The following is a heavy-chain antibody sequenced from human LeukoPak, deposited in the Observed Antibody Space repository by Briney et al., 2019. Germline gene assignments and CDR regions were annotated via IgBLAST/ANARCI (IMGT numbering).Heavy chain of an antibody. V-gene: IGHV3-9*01. D-gene: IGHD4-17*01. Sequence: GRSLRLSCAASGFTFDDYAMHWVRQAPGKGLEWASGISWNSGSIGYADSVKGRFTISRDNAKNSLYLQMNSLRPEDTALYYCAKAGLRGTTTNFDYWGQGTLVTVSS. CDR2: ISWNSGSI. CDR3: AKAGLRGTTTNFDY. J-gene: IGHJ4*02. CDR1: GFTFDDYA.